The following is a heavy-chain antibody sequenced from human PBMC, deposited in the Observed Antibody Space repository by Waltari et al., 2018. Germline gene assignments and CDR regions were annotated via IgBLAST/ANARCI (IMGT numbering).Heavy chain of an antibody. J-gene: IGHJ4*02. CDR2: IFYTGNV. D-gene: IGHD2-2*02. CDR3: AGRPLYTVVWHGFDY. Sequence: QLQLQESGPGLVKPSETLSLTCNVSNGSLSTNTYYWAWIRQPPGTGLEWIGSIFYTGNVYYNPSLQSRVTMSVDTSRNQFSLKLRSVTAADTAVYYCAGRPLYTVVWHGFDYWGRGALVTVSS. V-gene: IGHV4-39*07. CDR1: NGSLSTNTYY.